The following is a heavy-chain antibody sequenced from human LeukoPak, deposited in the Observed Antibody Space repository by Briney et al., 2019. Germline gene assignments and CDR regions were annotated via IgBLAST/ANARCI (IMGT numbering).Heavy chain of an antibody. J-gene: IGHJ4*02. CDR1: GFTFSNYW. CDR3: ARERCSSASCFPDY. CDR2: IKQDGSEK. V-gene: IGHV3-7*01. D-gene: IGHD2-2*01. Sequence: PGGSLRLSCAASGFTFSNYWMTWVRQAPGKGLECVANIKQDGSEKYYVDSVKGRFTISRDNAKNSLYLQMNSLRAEDTAFYYCARERCSSASCFPDYRGQGTLVTVSS.